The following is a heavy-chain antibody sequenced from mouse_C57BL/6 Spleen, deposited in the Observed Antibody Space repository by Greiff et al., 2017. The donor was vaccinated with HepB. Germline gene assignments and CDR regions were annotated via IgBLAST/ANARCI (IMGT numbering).Heavy chain of an antibody. CDR1: GFTFSNYW. Sequence: EVMLVESGGGLVQPGGSMKLSCVASGFTFSNYWMNWVRQSPEKGLEWVAQIRLKSDNYATQYAESVKGRFTISRDDSKSSVYLQMNNLRAEDTGIYYCTGIPFAYWGQGTLVTVSA. CDR2: IRLKSDNYAT. V-gene: IGHV6-3*01. J-gene: IGHJ3*01. CDR3: TGIPFAY.